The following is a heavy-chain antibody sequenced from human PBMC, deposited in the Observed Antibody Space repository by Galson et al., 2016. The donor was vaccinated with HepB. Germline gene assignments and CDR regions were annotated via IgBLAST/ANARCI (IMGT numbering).Heavy chain of an antibody. J-gene: IGHJ4*02. CDR3: ARDDGGTRGFDY. D-gene: IGHD1-1*01. CDR1: GFTFSSYG. CDR2: IWYDGSNK. Sequence: SLRLSCAASGFTFSSYGMHWVRQAPGKGLEWVAVIWYDGSNKYYADSVKGRFTISRDNSKNTLYLQMNSLRAEDTAVYYCARDDGGTRGFDYWGQGTLVTVSS. V-gene: IGHV3-33*01.